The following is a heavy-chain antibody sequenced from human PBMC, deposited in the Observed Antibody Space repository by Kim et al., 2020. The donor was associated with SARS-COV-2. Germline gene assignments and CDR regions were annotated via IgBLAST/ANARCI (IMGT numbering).Heavy chain of an antibody. CDR3: AKESASIAAGGTGSYYYGMDV. CDR1: GFTFSSYA. D-gene: IGHD6-13*01. CDR2: ISGSGGST. V-gene: IGHV3-23*01. J-gene: IGHJ6*02. Sequence: GGSLRLSCAASGFTFSSYAMSWVRQAPGKGLEWVSAISGSGGSTYYADSVKGRFTISRDNSKNTLYLQMNSLRAEDTAVYYCAKESASIAAGGTGSYYYGMDVWGQGTTVTVSS.